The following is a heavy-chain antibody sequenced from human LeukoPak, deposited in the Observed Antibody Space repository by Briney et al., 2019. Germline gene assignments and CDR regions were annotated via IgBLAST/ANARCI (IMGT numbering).Heavy chain of an antibody. CDR3: ARAPWSRGLLGYCPKGVCYPGY. J-gene: IGHJ4*02. D-gene: IGHD2-8*01. V-gene: IGHV1-8*01. Sequence: ASVKVSCKASGYTFSTYDINWVRQATGQGLEWMGWMNPDSNNTGYAQKFQGRVTMTRDTSITTAYMELSSLRSEDTAVYYCARAPWSRGLLGYCPKGVCYPGYWGQGTLVTVSS. CDR1: GYTFSTYD. CDR2: MNPDSNNT.